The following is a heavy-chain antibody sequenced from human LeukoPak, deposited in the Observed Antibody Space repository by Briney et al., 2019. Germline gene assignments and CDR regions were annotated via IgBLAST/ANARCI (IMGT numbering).Heavy chain of an antibody. CDR3: ARGRHDITMIVVVMTSISYYLDV. CDR1: GGSFSGYH. D-gene: IGHD3-22*01. Sequence: SETLSLTCAVYGGSFSGYHWTWIRQSPGQGLEWIGDINPCGSTYSNPSPKTRLTISVDTSKRQFSMNLRSVTAADTAVYYCARGRHDITMIVVVMTSISYYLDVWGKGTTVTVS. CDR2: INPCGST. V-gene: IGHV4-34*01. J-gene: IGHJ6*03.